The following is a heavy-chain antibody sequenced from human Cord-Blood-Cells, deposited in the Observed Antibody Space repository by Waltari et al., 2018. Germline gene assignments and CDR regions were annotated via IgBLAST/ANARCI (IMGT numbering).Heavy chain of an antibody. CDR2: IYYSGST. CDR1: GGSISSYY. J-gene: IGHJ4*02. V-gene: IGHV4-59*01. Sequence: QVQLPESGPGLVKPSETLSLTCTVSGGSISSYYWSWIRQPPGKGLEWIGYIYYSGSTNYNPSLKSRVTISVDTSKNQFSLKLSSVTAADTAMYYCARQGSLGDLGFDYWGQGTLVTVSS. D-gene: IGHD3-16*01. CDR3: ARQGSLGDLGFDY.